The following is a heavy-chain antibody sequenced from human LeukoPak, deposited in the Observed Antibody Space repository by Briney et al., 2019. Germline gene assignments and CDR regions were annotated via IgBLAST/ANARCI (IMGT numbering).Heavy chain of an antibody. J-gene: IGHJ3*02. CDR2: INPNSGGT. CDR1: GYTFTGYY. CDR3: AKAITSRLPVAFDI. V-gene: IGHV1-2*02. D-gene: IGHD3-10*01. Sequence: ASVKVSCKAYGYTFTGYYVNWVRQAPGQGLEWMGWINPNSGGTSYAQQFQGRVTMTRDTSVTVAYMELSRLTSDDTAVYYCAKAITSRLPVAFDIWGQGTMVTVSS.